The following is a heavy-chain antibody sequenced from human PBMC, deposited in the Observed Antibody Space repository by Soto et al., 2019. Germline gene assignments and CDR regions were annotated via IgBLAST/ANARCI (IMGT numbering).Heavy chain of an antibody. Sequence: PSETLSLTCTVSGGSISSYYWSWIRQPPGKGLEWIGYIYYSGSTNYNPSLKSRVTISVDTSKNQFSLKLRSLTAADTAVYYCARDASLVTIFGSYYGMDVWGQGTTVTVSS. CDR2: IYYSGST. CDR3: ARDASLVTIFGSYYGMDV. D-gene: IGHD3-3*01. J-gene: IGHJ6*02. CDR1: GGSISSYY. V-gene: IGHV4-59*12.